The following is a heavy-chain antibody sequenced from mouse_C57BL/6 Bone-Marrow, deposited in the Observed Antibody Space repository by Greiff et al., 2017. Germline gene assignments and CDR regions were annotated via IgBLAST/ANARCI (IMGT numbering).Heavy chain of an antibody. CDR3: ARNYGSSLWFAY. V-gene: IGHV1-42*01. CDR1: GYSFTGYY. J-gene: IGHJ3*01. CDR2: INPSTGGT. Sequence: EVQLQQSGPELVKPGASVKISCEASGYSFTGYYMNWVKQSPEKSLEWIGEINPSTGGTTYNQKFKAKATLTVDKSSSTAYMQLKSLTSEDSAVYYCARNYGSSLWFAYWGQGTLVTVSA. D-gene: IGHD1-1*01.